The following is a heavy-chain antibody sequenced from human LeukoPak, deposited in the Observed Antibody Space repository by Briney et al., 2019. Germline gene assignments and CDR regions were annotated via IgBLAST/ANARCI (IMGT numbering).Heavy chain of an antibody. CDR1: GFTFSSYA. CDR3: ARDGVATVAHSYYYGMDV. D-gene: IGHD5-12*01. V-gene: IGHV3-30-3*01. J-gene: IGHJ6*02. Sequence: GGSLRLSCAASGFTFSSYAMHWVRQAPGKGLEWVAVISYDGSNKYYADSVKGRFTISRDNSKNTLYLQMNSLRAEDTAVYYCARDGVATVAHSYYYGMDVWGQGTTVTVSS. CDR2: ISYDGSNK.